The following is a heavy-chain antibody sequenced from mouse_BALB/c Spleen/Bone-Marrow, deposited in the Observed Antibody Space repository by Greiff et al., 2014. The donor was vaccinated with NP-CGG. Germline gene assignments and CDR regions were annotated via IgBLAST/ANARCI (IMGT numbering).Heavy chain of an antibody. CDR1: GYAFTNYL. D-gene: IGHD4-1*01. J-gene: IGHJ2*01. CDR2: INPGSGGA. CDR3: ASLGRSYFDA. Sequence: QVQLQQSGAELVRPGTAVNVSCKASGYAFTNYLIEWVKQRPGQGLEWIGVINPGSGGANYNEKFKGKATLTADKSSSTAYMQPSSLTSDDSAVFSCASLGRSYFDAGGQGPTPT. V-gene: IGHV1-54*01.